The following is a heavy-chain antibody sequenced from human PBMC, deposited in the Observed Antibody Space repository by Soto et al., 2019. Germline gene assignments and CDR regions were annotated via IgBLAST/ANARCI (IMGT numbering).Heavy chain of an antibody. D-gene: IGHD4-17*01. CDR2: INHSGST. Sequence: SETLSLTCAVYGGSFSGYYWSWIRQPPGKGLEWIGEINHSGSTNYNPSLKSRATISVDTSKNQFSLKLSSVTAADTAVYYCARRPSTTVTNRGMDYWGQGTLVTVSS. V-gene: IGHV4-34*01. CDR1: GGSFSGYY. J-gene: IGHJ4*02. CDR3: ARRPSTTVTNRGMDY.